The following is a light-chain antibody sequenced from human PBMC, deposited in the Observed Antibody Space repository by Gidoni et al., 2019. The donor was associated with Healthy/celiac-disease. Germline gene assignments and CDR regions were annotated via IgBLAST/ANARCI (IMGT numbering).Light chain of an antibody. J-gene: IGKJ2*01. CDR2: KAS. CDR3: QQYNSYSPLP. Sequence: DIQMTQSPSTLSASVGDRVTITCRASQSISSWLAWYQQKPGKAPKLLIYKASSLESGVPSRFSGSRAGTEVTLTISSLQHDDFATYYCQQYNSYSPLPFGQGTKLEIK. CDR1: QSISSW. V-gene: IGKV1-5*03.